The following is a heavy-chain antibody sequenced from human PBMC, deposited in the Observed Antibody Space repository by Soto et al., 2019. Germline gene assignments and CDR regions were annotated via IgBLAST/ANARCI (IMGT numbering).Heavy chain of an antibody. D-gene: IGHD4-4*01. CDR1: GFTFSSYG. J-gene: IGHJ4*02. V-gene: IGHV3-33*08. Sequence: GGSLRLSCAASGFTFSSYGMHWARQAPGKGLEWVAVIWYDGSNKYYADSVKGRFTISSDNSKNKLYLQMNSLRAEDRAVYYGARDCGHDYSNYDFDFWGQGTLVTVSS. CDR2: IWYDGSNK. CDR3: ARDCGHDYSNYDFDF.